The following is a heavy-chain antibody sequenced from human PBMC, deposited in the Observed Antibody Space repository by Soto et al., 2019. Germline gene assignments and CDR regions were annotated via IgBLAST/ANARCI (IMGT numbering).Heavy chain of an antibody. CDR3: ARDWAHNDFWSGYYHFDY. D-gene: IGHD3-3*01. V-gene: IGHV1-18*01. J-gene: IGHJ4*02. Sequence: VQLVQSGAEVKKPGASVKVSCKASGYTFTTYGISWVRQAPGQGLEWMGWISAYNGNTNYAQKLQGRLTMTTDTSTSTAYMELRSLRSDDTAVYHCARDWAHNDFWSGYYHFDYWGQGPLVTVSS. CDR1: GYTFTTYG. CDR2: ISAYNGNT.